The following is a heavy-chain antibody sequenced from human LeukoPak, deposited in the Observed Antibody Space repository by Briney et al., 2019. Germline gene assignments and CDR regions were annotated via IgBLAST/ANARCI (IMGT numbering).Heavy chain of an antibody. CDR2: IYPGDSDT. D-gene: IGHD6-13*01. CDR3: ARHPYSSLRDHYYYYMDV. J-gene: IGHJ6*03. CDR1: GYSFTSYW. Sequence: GESLKISCKGSGYSFTSYWIGWVRQMPGKGLEWMGTIYPGDSDTRYSPSFQGQVTISADKSISTAYLQWSSLKASDTAMYYCARHPYSSLRDHYYYYMDVWGKGTTVTVSS. V-gene: IGHV5-51*01.